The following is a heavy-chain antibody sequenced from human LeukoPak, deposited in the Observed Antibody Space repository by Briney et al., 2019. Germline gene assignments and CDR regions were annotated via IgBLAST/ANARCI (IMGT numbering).Heavy chain of an antibody. CDR1: GFTFSSYA. CDR3: AREFYYYDSSGDFDY. CDR2: ISYDGSNK. J-gene: IGHJ4*02. V-gene: IGHV3-30-3*01. Sequence: GGSLRLSCAASGFTFSSYAMHWVRQAPGKGLEWVAVISYDGSNKYYADSVKGRFTISRDNSKNTLYLQMNSLRAEDTAVYYCAREFYYYDSSGDFDYWGQGTLVTVSS. D-gene: IGHD3-22*01.